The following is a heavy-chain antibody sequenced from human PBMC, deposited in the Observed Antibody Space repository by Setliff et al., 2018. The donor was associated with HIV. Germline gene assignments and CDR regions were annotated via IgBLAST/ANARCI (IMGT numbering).Heavy chain of an antibody. CDR2: INHSGST. D-gene: IGHD2-15*01. V-gene: IGHV4-34*01. CDR3: ARARRAGSGPKYFQH. J-gene: IGHJ1*01. CDR1: GGSFNGYY. Sequence: PSETLSLTCTVYGGSFNGYYWSWIRQPPGKGLEWIGEINHSGSTNYNPSLKSRVTMSVDKSKNQFSLRLSSVTAADTAVYYCARARRAGSGPKYFQHWGQGTLVTVCS.